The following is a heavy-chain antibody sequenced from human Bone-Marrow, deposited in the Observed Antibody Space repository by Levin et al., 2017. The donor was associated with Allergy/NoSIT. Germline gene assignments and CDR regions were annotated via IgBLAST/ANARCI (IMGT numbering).Heavy chain of an antibody. D-gene: IGHD1-7*01. J-gene: IGHJ5*01. Sequence: PGGSLRLSCAASGFTFSPYWMYWVRQAPGRGLMWVSRINTDGSVTTYADSVKGRFTISRDNAKNTLYLQMNSLRVEDTAVYYCARAHSAIGWELVGSWGQGTLVTVSS. CDR1: GFTFSPYW. CDR3: ARAHSAIGWELVGS. V-gene: IGHV3-74*01. CDR2: INTDGSVT.